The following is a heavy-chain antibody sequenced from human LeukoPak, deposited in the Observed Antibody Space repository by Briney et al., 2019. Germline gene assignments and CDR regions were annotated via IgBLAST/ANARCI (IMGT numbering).Heavy chain of an antibody. CDR3: ARMGDYYDSSGYYWVY. Sequence: PSETLSLTCTVSGYSISSGYYWGWIRQPPGNGLEWIGSIYHSGSTYYNPSLKSRVTISVDTSKNQFSLKLSSVTAADTAVYYCARMGDYYDSSGYYWVYWGQGTLVTVSS. CDR2: IYHSGST. V-gene: IGHV4-38-2*02. CDR1: GYSISSGYY. J-gene: IGHJ4*02. D-gene: IGHD3-22*01.